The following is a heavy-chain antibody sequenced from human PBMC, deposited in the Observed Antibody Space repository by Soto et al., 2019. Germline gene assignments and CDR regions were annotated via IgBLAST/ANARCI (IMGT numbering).Heavy chain of an antibody. Sequence: EVQLVESGGGLVQPGGSLRLSCAASGFTVSSNYMSWVRQAPGKGLEWVSVIYSGGSTYYADSVNGRFTISRHNSKDTLYLQMDSLRAEDTAVYYFARTKSAHMVRGGMGWFDPRGQGTLVTVSS. V-gene: IGHV3-53*04. J-gene: IGHJ5*02. D-gene: IGHD3-10*01. CDR2: IYSGGST. CDR1: GFTVSSNY. CDR3: ARTKSAHMVRGGMGWFDP.